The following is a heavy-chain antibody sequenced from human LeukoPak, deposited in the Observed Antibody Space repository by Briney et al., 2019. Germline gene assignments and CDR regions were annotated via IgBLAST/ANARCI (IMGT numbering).Heavy chain of an antibody. CDR1: GYTFTGYY. D-gene: IGHD3-3*01. Sequence: ASVKVSCKASGYTFTGYYMRWVRQAPGQGLEWMGWINPNSGGTNYAQKFQGRVTMTRDTSISTAYMELSRLRSDDTAVYYCARVVAFWSGYYTNHFDYWGQGTLVTVSS. CDR2: INPNSGGT. J-gene: IGHJ4*02. CDR3: ARVVAFWSGYYTNHFDY. V-gene: IGHV1-2*02.